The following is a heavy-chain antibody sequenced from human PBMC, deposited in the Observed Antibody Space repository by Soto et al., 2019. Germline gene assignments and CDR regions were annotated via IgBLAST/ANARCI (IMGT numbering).Heavy chain of an antibody. CDR1: GGSISSYY. D-gene: IGHD3-3*01. CDR2: IYYSGST. J-gene: IGHJ4*02. CDR3: AAKDWSGYPH. V-gene: IGHV4-59*01. Sequence: SETLSLTCTVSGGSISSYYWSWIRQPPGKGLEWIGYIYYSGSTNYNPSLKSRVTISVDTSKNQFSLKLSSVTAADTAVYYCAAKDWSGYPHWGQGTLVTVSS.